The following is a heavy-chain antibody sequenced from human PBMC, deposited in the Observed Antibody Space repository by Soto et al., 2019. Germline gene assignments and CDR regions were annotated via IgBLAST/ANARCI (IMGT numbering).Heavy chain of an antibody. CDR2: IYYTGRT. D-gene: IGHD3-22*01. CDR1: GVSVSSVSFY. J-gene: IGHJ5*02. Sequence: SETLSLTCTVSGVSVSSVSFYWTWIRQPPGKGLEWIGYIYYTGRTNYNPSLKSRVSISVDTSKNQFSLKLSSATAADTAVYYCARSHYYYDSSAYNWSDPWGPGIRLTVFS. CDR3: ARSHYYYDSSAYNWSDP. V-gene: IGHV4-61*01.